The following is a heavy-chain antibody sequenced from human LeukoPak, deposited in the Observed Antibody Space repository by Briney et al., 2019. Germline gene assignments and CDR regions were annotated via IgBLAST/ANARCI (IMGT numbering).Heavy chain of an antibody. J-gene: IGHJ4*02. CDR3: AKDRYLTAAATIDY. D-gene: IGHD2-15*01. CDR2: IEQHGSEK. V-gene: IGHV3-7*01. CDR1: GFTFSSYS. Sequence: PGGSLRLSCAASGFTFSSYSMNWVRQAPGKGLEWVANIEQHGSEKWYVDSVKGRFTISRDNAKNSLYLQMNSLRAEDTAVYYCAKDRYLTAAATIDYWGQGTLVTVSS.